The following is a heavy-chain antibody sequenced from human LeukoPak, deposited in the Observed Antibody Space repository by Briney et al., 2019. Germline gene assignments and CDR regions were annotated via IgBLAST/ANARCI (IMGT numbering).Heavy chain of an antibody. CDR1: GFTFSNAW. Sequence: GGSLRLSCAASGFTFSNAWMSWVRQAPGKGLEWVGRIKSKTDGGTTDYAAPVKGRFTISRDDSKNTLYLQMNSLKTEDTAVYYCTSAQTYYYDSSGYTPFDYWGQGTLVTVSS. J-gene: IGHJ4*02. D-gene: IGHD3-22*01. CDR2: IKSKTDGGTT. V-gene: IGHV3-15*01. CDR3: TSAQTYYYDSSGYTPFDY.